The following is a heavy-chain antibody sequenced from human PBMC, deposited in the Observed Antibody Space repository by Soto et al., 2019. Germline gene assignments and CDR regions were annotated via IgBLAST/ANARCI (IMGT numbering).Heavy chain of an antibody. CDR1: ELTFSCYT. J-gene: IGHJ6*02. Sequence: PGGSLRLSCAASELTFSCYTMNWVRQAPGKGLEWVSSISSSSSYIYYADSVKGRFTISRDNAKNSLYLHMNSLRAEDTAVYFCASLGGYCCGGSCYPDYYGLDVWGQGTTVTVS. V-gene: IGHV3-21*01. CDR3: ASLGGYCCGGSCYPDYYGLDV. CDR2: ISSSSSYI. D-gene: IGHD2-15*01.